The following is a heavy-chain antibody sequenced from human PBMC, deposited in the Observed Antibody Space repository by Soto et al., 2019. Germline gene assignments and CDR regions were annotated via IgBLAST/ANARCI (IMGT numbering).Heavy chain of an antibody. CDR2: ISGSGGST. J-gene: IGHJ4*02. Sequence: GGSLRLSCAASGFTFSSYAMSWVLQAPGKGLEWVSAISGSGGSTYYADSVKGRFTISRDNSKNTLYLQMNSLRAEDTAVYYCAKDPEVWFGDFTYFDYWGQGTLVTVSS. V-gene: IGHV3-23*01. CDR3: AKDPEVWFGDFTYFDY. D-gene: IGHD3-10*01. CDR1: GFTFSSYA.